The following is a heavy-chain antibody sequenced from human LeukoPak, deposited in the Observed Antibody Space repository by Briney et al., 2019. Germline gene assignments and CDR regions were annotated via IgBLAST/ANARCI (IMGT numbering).Heavy chain of an antibody. CDR3: ARGPNSNWSGLDF. D-gene: IGHD6-6*01. CDR1: GFSFSGHW. J-gene: IGHJ4*02. Sequence: GGPLGLSCTAPGFSFSGHWMHWAGQLPGKGLVWVSRISPTGSTTSYADSVKGRFTVSRDNAKNTLYLQVNNLRAEDTAVYYCARGPNSNWSGLDFWGQGTLLTVSS. CDR2: ISPTGSTT. V-gene: IGHV3-74*01.